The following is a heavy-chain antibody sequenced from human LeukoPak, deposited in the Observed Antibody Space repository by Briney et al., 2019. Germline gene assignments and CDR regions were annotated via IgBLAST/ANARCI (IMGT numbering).Heavy chain of an antibody. V-gene: IGHV1-8*03. J-gene: IGHJ4*02. D-gene: IGHD2-21*02. Sequence: ASVKVSCKASGYTFTNYHINWVRQASGQGLEWMTWINPDTGDKGYARKFQDRVTITTDTSIGTAYMELSSLSSEDTAVYFCARTTSMTASGYDYWGQGTLVSVSS. CDR1: GYTFTNYH. CDR2: INPDTGDK. CDR3: ARTTSMTASGYDY.